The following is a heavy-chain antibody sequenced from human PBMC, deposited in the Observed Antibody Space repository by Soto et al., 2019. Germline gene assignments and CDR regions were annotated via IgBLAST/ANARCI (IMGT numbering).Heavy chain of an antibody. CDR3: ARDRSIAAAGIGLVQYYDYGMDV. CDR1: GYTFTSYG. CDR2: ISAYNGNT. J-gene: IGHJ6*02. Sequence: ASVKVSCKASGYTFTSYGISWVRQDPGQGLEWMGWISAYNGNTNYAQKLQGRVTMTTDTSTSTAYMELRSLRSDDTAVYYCARDRSIAAAGIGLVQYYDYGMDVWGQGTTVTVSS. V-gene: IGHV1-18*01. D-gene: IGHD6-13*01.